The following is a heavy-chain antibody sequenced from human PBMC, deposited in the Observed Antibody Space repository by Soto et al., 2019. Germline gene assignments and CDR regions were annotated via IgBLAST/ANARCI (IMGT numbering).Heavy chain of an antibody. V-gene: IGHV4-31*03. Sequence: QVQLQESGPGLVKPSQTLSLTCTVSGGSISSGGYYWSWIRQHPGKGLEWIGYIYYSGSTYYKPSLNSRVTMLVDTSKNWSSLKVRSVAAADAAVYYCAGSVFPWGQGTLVTVSS. CDR3: AGSVFP. CDR2: IYYSGST. CDR1: GGSISSGGYY. J-gene: IGHJ5*02.